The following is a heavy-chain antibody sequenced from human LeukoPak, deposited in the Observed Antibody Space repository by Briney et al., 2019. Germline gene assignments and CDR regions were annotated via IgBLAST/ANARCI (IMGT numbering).Heavy chain of an antibody. Sequence: ASVKVPCKASGYTFTGYYVHWVRQAPGLGLEWMGRINPNSGGTNYAQKFQGRVTMTRDTSISTAYMELSRLRSDDTAVYYCARNSGGIVVVPTAAPDYWGQGTLVTVSS. CDR3: ARNSGGIVVVPTAAPDY. CDR1: GYTFTGYY. D-gene: IGHD2-2*01. J-gene: IGHJ4*02. CDR2: INPNSGGT. V-gene: IGHV1-2*06.